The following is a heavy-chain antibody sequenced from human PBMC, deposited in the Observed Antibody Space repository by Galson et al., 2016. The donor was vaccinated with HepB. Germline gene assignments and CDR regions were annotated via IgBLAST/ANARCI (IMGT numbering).Heavy chain of an antibody. V-gene: IGHV3-21*01. CDR3: ATGGWMAASHY. CDR2: IASSSSYT. Sequence: SLRLSCAASGSTFSINSMSWVRQAPGKGLEWIAAIASSSSYTYYRGSVKGRFTISRDNANNSLYLQMDSLRAEDTAVYYCATGGWMAASHYWGQGTLVTVSS. CDR1: GSTFSINS. J-gene: IGHJ4*02. D-gene: IGHD5-24*01.